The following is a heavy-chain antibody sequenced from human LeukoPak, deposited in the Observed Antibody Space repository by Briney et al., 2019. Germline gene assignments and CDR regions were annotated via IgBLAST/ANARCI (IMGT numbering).Heavy chain of an antibody. D-gene: IGHD2-2*02. V-gene: IGHV3-23*01. CDR3: AKGEYQLLYGDY. CDR2: ISGSGGST. CDR1: GFTFSSYA. Sequence: GGSLRLYCAASGFTFSSYAMSWVRQAPGKGLEWVSAISGSGGSTYYADSVKGRFTISRDNSKNTLYLQMNSLRAEDTAVYYCAKGEYQLLYGDYWGQGTLVTVSS. J-gene: IGHJ4*02.